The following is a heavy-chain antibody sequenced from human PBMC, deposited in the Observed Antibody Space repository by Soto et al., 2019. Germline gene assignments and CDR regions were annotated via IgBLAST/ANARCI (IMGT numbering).Heavy chain of an antibody. CDR3: AKDLGAAYYGSLDVMDV. CDR1: GFTFSNYG. CDR2: ISYDGSNQ. Sequence: PGGSLRLSCAASGFTFSNYGIHWVRQAPGKGLEWVAVISYDGSNQYCADSVKGRFTVSRDNSKNTLYLQMNSLGPEDTAVYYCAKDLGAAYYGSLDVMDVWGQGTTVTVSS. D-gene: IGHD3-10*01. J-gene: IGHJ6*02. V-gene: IGHV3-30*18.